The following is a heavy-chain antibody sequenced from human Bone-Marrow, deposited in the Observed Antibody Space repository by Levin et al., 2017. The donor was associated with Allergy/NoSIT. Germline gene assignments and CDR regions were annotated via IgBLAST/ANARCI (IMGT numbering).Heavy chain of an antibody. CDR3: ARGAGVGPYSDYRWTAPSDY. J-gene: IGHJ4*02. CDR1: GGTFSTYP. D-gene: IGHD5-12*01. CDR2: FIPILGTP. Sequence: SVKVSCKASGGTFSTYPFSWVRQAPGQGLEWMGGFIPILGTPNYAQKFQGRVTITADESTTTAYMELRSLRSDDTAVFYWARGAGVGPYSDYRWTAPSDYGGQGTLVSVSS. V-gene: IGHV1-69*13.